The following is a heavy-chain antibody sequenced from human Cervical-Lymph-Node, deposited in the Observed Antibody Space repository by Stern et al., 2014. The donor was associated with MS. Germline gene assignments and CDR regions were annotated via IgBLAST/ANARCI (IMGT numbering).Heavy chain of an antibody. Sequence: LQLVQSGAEVKTPGESLKISCQGSGYRFAPYWIGWLRQMPGKGLQRLGYIHPGDSYTRYSPSFQGPVTLSSDKPLTPAYLPSSSLKASDTAMYYCARPGDDTAKYGLDVWGQGPTVTVSS. CDR3: ARPGDDTAKYGLDV. V-gene: IGHV5-51*04. D-gene: IGHD5-18*01. CDR1: GYRFAPYW. CDR2: IHPGDSYT. J-gene: IGHJ6*02.